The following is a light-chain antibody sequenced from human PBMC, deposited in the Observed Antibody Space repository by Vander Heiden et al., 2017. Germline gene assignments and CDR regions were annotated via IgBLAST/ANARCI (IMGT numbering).Light chain of an antibody. Sequence: QSVLTQPPSVSGAPGQRVTISCTGSSSNIGAGYDVHWYQQLPGTAPKLLIYDNINRPSGVPDRFSGSKSGTSASLAITGLQAEDEADYYCQSYDSSLRGVFGTGTKVTVI. CDR3: QSYDSSLRGV. V-gene: IGLV1-40*01. J-gene: IGLJ1*01. CDR1: SSNIGAGYD. CDR2: DNI.